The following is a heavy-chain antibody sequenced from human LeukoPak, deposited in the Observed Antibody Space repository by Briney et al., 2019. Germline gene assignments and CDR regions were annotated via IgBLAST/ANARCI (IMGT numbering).Heavy chain of an antibody. CDR1: GGSISSSSYY. V-gene: IGHV4-39*01. J-gene: IGHJ3*02. Sequence: PSETLSLTCTVSGGSISSSSYYWGWIRQPPGKGLEWIGSIYYSGGTYYNPSLKSRVTISADTSKNQFSLKLSSVTAADTAVYYCARQITIVVVPAAIPPHDAFDIWGQGTMVTVSS. D-gene: IGHD2-2*01. CDR3: ARQITIVVVPAAIPPHDAFDI. CDR2: IYYSGGT.